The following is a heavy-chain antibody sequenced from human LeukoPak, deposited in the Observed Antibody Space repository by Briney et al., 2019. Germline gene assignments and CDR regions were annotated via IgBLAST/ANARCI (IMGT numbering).Heavy chain of an antibody. Sequence: GGSLRLSCVASGFTFGTYAMTWVRQAPGKGLEWVSLISGSGGSTYYADVVKGRFTISRDNSKNALYLRMNSLRAEDTAAYYCAHWGSSGPFDYWGQGTLVTVSS. D-gene: IGHD6-6*01. CDR2: ISGSGGST. CDR1: GFTFGTYA. V-gene: IGHV3-23*01. CDR3: AHWGSSGPFDY. J-gene: IGHJ4*02.